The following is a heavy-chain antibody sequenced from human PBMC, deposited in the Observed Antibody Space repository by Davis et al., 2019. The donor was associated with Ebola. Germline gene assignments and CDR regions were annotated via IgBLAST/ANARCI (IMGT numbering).Heavy chain of an antibody. Sequence: ASVKVSCKASGYTFTSYGINWVRQATGQGLEWMGIINPSGGSTSYAQKFQGRVTMTRDTSTSTVYMELSSLRSEDTAVYYCARSMVVAATLPAGMDVWGQGTTVTVSS. V-gene: IGHV1-46*01. CDR3: ARSMVVAATLPAGMDV. CDR1: GYTFTSYG. CDR2: INPSGGST. J-gene: IGHJ6*02. D-gene: IGHD2-15*01.